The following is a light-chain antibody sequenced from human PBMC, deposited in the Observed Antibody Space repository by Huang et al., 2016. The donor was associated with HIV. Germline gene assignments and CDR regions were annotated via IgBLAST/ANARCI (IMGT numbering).Light chain of an antibody. CDR2: DGS. J-gene: IGKJ4*01. CDR1: QTIGTY. CDR3: QQRRSWPLT. V-gene: IGKV3-11*01. Sequence: EVVLTQSPPTLSLFPGETATLSCRASQTIGTYVAWYQQRPGQGPRHLIYDGSNRAAGVPARISGAGSGTTFTLSISGLESEDFGVYYCQQRRSWPLTFGGGTKVEV.